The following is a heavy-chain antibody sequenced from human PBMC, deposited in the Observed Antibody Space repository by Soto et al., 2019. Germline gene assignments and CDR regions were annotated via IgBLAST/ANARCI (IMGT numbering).Heavy chain of an antibody. V-gene: IGHV1-2*02. CDR1: GYTFTGYY. J-gene: IGHJ3*02. CDR2: INPNSGGT. D-gene: IGHD3-22*01. CDR3: ARVVSMIVVVGEGAFDI. Sequence: AASVKVSCKASGYTFTGYYMHWVRQAPGQGLEWMGWINPNSGGTNYAQKFQGRVTMTRDTSISTAYMELSRLRSDDTAVYYCARVVSMIVVVGEGAFDIWGQGTMVTVSS.